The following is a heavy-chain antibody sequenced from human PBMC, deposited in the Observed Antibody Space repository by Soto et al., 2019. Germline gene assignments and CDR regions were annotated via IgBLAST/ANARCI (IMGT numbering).Heavy chain of an antibody. D-gene: IGHD5-18*01. Sequence: PSEILSLTCTVSGSSISSYYWSWIRQPPGKGLEWIGYIYYSGSTNYNPSLKSRVTMSVDTSKNQFSLKLSSVTAADTAVYYCARWGVDTAMVTEWFDPWGQGTLVTVSS. CDR3: ARWGVDTAMVTEWFDP. CDR2: IYYSGST. V-gene: IGHV4-59*08. CDR1: GSSISSYY. J-gene: IGHJ5*02.